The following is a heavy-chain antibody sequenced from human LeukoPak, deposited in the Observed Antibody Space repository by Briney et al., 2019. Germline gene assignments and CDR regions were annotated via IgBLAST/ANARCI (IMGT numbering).Heavy chain of an antibody. Sequence: GGSLRLSCAASRFTFSSYSMNWVRQAPGKGLEWVSAISGSGGSTYYADSVKGRFTISRDNSKNTLYLQMNSLRAEDTAVYYCAKAGSSGYYYYFDYWGQGTLVTVSS. V-gene: IGHV3-23*01. CDR2: ISGSGGST. J-gene: IGHJ4*02. CDR3: AKAGSSGYYYYFDY. CDR1: RFTFSSYS. D-gene: IGHD3-22*01.